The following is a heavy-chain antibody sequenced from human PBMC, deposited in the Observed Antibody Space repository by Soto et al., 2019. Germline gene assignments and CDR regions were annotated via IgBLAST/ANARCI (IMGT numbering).Heavy chain of an antibody. Sequence: GGSLRLSCAASGFTFSSYAMHWVRQAPGKALKWVAVISYDGSNKYYADSVKGRFTISRDNSKNTLYLQMNSLRAEDTAVYYCAKPIVVPAAIRSGGMDVWGQGTTVTVSS. CDR2: ISYDGSNK. CDR3: AKPIVVPAAIRSGGMDV. D-gene: IGHD2-2*01. CDR1: GFTFSSYA. J-gene: IGHJ6*02. V-gene: IGHV3-30-3*02.